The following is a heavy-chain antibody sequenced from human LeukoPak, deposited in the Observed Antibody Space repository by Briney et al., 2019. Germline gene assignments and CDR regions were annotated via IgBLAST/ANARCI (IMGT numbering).Heavy chain of an antibody. D-gene: IGHD3-22*01. CDR1: GFTFSSYA. V-gene: IGHV3-23*01. CDR2: ISGSGGST. CDR3: AKGLDSSGYPQVLDY. Sequence: PGGSLRLSCAASGFTFSSYAMSWVRRAPGKGLEWVSAISGSGGSTYYADSVKGRFTISRDNSKNTLYLQMNSLRAEDTAVYYCAKGLDSSGYPQVLDYWGQGTLVTVSS. J-gene: IGHJ4*02.